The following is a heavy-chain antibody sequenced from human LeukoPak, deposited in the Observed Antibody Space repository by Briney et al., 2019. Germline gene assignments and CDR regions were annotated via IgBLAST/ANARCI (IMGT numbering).Heavy chain of an antibody. Sequence: PGGSLRLSCTASGFTFSAYAMNWVRQAPGKGLEWVSSVVSNADSTYYAGSVKGRFTISRDNSRNMFYLQMNKLRADDTAIYYCANAVKGRCSGARCYAFDYWGQGTLVTVSS. D-gene: IGHD2-15*01. V-gene: IGHV3-23*01. CDR3: ANAVKGRCSGARCYAFDY. CDR2: VVSNADST. CDR1: GFTFSAYA. J-gene: IGHJ4*02.